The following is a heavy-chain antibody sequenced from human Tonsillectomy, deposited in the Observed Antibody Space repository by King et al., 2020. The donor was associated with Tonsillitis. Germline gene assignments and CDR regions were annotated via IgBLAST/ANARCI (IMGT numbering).Heavy chain of an antibody. Sequence: EVQLVQSGAEVKKPGESLRISCKGSGYRFSNYLITWMRQMPGKGLEWMGRIDPSDSYTNYSPSFQGHVTISADKSISTAYLQWSSLKASDTAIYYCATRTGFSGYDSFFEFWGQGTLVTVSS. V-gene: IGHV5-10-1*03. CDR3: ATRTGFSGYDSFFEF. D-gene: IGHD5-12*01. J-gene: IGHJ4*02. CDR1: GYRFSNYL. CDR2: IDPSDSYT.